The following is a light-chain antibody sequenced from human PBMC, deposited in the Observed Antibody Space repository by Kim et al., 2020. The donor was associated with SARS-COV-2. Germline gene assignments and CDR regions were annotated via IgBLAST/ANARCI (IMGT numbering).Light chain of an antibody. CDR2: GAS. J-gene: IGKJ4*01. V-gene: IGKV3-15*01. CDR1: QSVNTN. Sequence: PGERATLSCRSSQSVNTNLAWYQHKPGQAPRLLIHGASTRATGIPGRFSGSGSGTEFTLTISSLQSEDFAVYYCQQYNTWPPLTFGGGTKVDIK. CDR3: QQYNTWPPLT.